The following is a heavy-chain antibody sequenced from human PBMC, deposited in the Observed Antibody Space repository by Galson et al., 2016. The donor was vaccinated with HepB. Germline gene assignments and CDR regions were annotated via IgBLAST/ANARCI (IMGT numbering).Heavy chain of an antibody. CDR2: IYYTGAT. V-gene: IGHV4-39*01. CDR1: GGSVSTSTYY. Sequence: SETLSLTCSVSGGSVSTSTYYWGWIRQAPGKGLEWIGNIYYTGATSHNPSLRSRLTISVDPSKNQLSLTLTSVTAADTAVYYCARRTVVVITNAFDIWGQGAGVIVSS. CDR3: ARRTVVVITNAFDI. D-gene: IGHD3-22*01. J-gene: IGHJ3*02.